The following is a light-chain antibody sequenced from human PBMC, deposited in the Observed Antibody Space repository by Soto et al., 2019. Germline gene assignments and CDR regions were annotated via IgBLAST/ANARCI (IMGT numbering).Light chain of an antibody. CDR2: GAS. CDR1: QSVSSSY. J-gene: IGKJ1*01. V-gene: IGKV3-20*01. CDR3: QPYGSSPRT. Sequence: EIVLTQSPGTLSLSPGERATLSCRASQSVSSSYLAWYQQKPGQAPRLLIYGASSMATGIPDRFSGSGSGTDFTLTISRLEPEYFAVYYCQPYGSSPRTFGQGTKVEIK.